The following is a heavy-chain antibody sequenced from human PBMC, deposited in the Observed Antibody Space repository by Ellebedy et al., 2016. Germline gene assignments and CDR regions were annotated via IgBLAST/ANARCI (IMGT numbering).Heavy chain of an antibody. Sequence: GGSLRLSXAASGVTFNNFGMSWVRQAPGKGLEWVSVISGSGVGTYYADSVKGRFTLSRDNSKNTLYLQMNSLRAEDTAVYYCAKCERFGLRFCYFDYWGQGTLVTVSS. D-gene: IGHD5-12*01. CDR1: GVTFNNFG. J-gene: IGHJ4*02. V-gene: IGHV3-23*01. CDR2: ISGSGVGT. CDR3: AKCERFGLRFCYFDY.